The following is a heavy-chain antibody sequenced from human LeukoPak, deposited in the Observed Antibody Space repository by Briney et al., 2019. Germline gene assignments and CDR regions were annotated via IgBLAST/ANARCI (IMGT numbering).Heavy chain of an antibody. CDR2: ISSSSSYI. Sequence: GGSLRLSCAASGFTFSSYSMNWVRQAPGKGLEWVSPISSSSSYIYYADSVKGRFTISRDNAKNSLYLQMNSLRAEDTAVYYCARVGRGVVPAGGDYWGQGTLVTVSS. J-gene: IGHJ4*02. D-gene: IGHD2-2*01. CDR1: GFTFSSYS. CDR3: ARVGRGVVPAGGDY. V-gene: IGHV3-21*01.